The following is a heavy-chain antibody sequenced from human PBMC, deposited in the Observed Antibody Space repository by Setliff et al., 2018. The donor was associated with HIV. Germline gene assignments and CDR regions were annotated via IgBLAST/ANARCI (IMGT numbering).Heavy chain of an antibody. D-gene: IGHD3-10*01. CDR3: ARDQGWVTMVRGEDAFDI. Sequence: GASVKVSCKASGYTFTDYYIHWVRQAPGQGLEWMGRINPNNGGTNYAQKFQGRVTMTRDTSISTAYMELSRLRSDDTAVYYCARDQGWVTMVRGEDAFDIWGQGTMVTVSS. CDR2: INPNNGGT. CDR1: GYTFTDYY. J-gene: IGHJ3*02. V-gene: IGHV1-2*06.